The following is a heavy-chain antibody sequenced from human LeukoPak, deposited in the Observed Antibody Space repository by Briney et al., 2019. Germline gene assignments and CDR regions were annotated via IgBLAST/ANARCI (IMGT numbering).Heavy chain of an antibody. CDR1: GGSFSGYY. V-gene: IGHV4-34*01. CDR2: INHSGST. J-gene: IGHJ6*02. CDR3: ARDGLPSERGIAAAGYYYYYGMDV. D-gene: IGHD6-13*01. Sequence: SETLSLTCAVSGGSFSGYYWTWIRQPPVKGLEWIGEINHSGSTNYNPSLKSRVTISVDTSKNQFSLKLSSVTAADTAVYYCARDGLPSERGIAAAGYYYYYGMDVWGQGTTVTVSS.